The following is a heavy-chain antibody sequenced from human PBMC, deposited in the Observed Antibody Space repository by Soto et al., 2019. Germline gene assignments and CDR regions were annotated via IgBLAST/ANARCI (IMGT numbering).Heavy chain of an antibody. J-gene: IGHJ3*02. Sequence: SETLSLTCAVYGGSFSGYYWSWIRQPPGKGLEWIGEINHSGSTNYNPSLKSRVTISVDTSKNQFSLKLSSVTAADTAVYYCARSDIVLTMEAFDIWGQGTMVTVSS. V-gene: IGHV4-34*01. CDR3: ARSDIVLTMEAFDI. D-gene: IGHD2-8*01. CDR1: GGSFSGYY. CDR2: INHSGST.